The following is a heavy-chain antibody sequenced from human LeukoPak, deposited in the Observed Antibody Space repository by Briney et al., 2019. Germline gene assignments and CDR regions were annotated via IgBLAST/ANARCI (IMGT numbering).Heavy chain of an antibody. Sequence: ASVKVSCKASGYTFTSYGISWVRQAPGQGLEWMGWISAYNGNTNYAQKLQGRVTMTTDTSTSTAYMELRSLRPDDTAVYYCARDWLSSWYYYYGMDVWGQGTTVTVSS. J-gene: IGHJ6*02. CDR3: ARDWLSSWYYYYGMDV. CDR2: ISAYNGNT. CDR1: GYTFTSYG. V-gene: IGHV1-18*01. D-gene: IGHD6-13*01.